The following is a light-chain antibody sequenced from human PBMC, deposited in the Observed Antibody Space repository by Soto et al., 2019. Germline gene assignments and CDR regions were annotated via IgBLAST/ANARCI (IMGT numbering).Light chain of an antibody. CDR3: SSYRTSGYV. CDR1: SSDVGGYNY. Sequence: QSVLTQPASVSGSPGQSITISGAGTSSDVGGYNYVSWYQQHPGKAPKLMIYEVTNRPSGVSNCFSGSKSGNTASLTISGHQAEDEADYYCSSYRTSGYVFGSGTKLTVL. V-gene: IGLV2-14*01. CDR2: EVT. J-gene: IGLJ1*01.